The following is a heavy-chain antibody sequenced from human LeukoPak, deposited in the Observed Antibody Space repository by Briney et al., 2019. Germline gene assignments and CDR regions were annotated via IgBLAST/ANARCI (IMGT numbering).Heavy chain of an antibody. Sequence: GGSLRLSCAASGFTFSDYYMSWNRQAPGKGLEWISYLSNSGNTIYYADSVKGRFTISRDNAKNSLYLQMNSLRAEDTAVYYCARVAVTGIGVDYWGQGILVTVSS. CDR2: LSNSGNTI. CDR1: GFTFSDYY. J-gene: IGHJ4*02. V-gene: IGHV3-11*04. CDR3: ARVAVTGIGVDY. D-gene: IGHD6-19*01.